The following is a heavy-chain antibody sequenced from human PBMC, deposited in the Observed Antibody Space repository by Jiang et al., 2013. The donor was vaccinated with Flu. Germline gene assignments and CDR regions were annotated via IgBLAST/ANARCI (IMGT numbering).Heavy chain of an antibody. J-gene: IGHJ3*02. CDR1: GFSLSTSGVG. D-gene: IGHD6-19*01. Sequence: KPTQTLTLSCTFSGFSLSTSGVGVGWIRQPPGKALDWLALIYWDDDKRYSPFLKSRLTITKDTSKNQVVLTMTNMDPVDTGTYYCAHRSGALSRGWSDSFDIWGQGTVATVFS. CDR3: AHRSGALSRGWSDSFDI. V-gene: IGHV2-5*02. CDR2: IYWDDDK.